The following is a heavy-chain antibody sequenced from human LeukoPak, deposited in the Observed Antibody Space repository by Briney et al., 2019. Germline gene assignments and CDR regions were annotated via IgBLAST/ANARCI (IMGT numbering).Heavy chain of an antibody. V-gene: IGHV3-30-3*01. CDR1: GFSGYA. CDR2: ISYDGSNK. CDR3: AKITEWLSPYYYGMDV. J-gene: IGHJ6*02. D-gene: IGHD3-3*01. Sequence: PGGSLRLSCAASGFSGYAMHWVRQAPGKGLEWVAVISYDGSNKYYADSVKGRFTISRDNSKNTLYLQMNSLRAEDTAVYYCAKITEWLSPYYYGMDVWGQGTTVTVSS.